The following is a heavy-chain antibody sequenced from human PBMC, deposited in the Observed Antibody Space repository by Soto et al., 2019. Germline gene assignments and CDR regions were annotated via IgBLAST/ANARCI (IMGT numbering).Heavy chain of an antibody. D-gene: IGHD2-21*01. CDR3: ARYSAWPSGFDI. CDR1: GGSSSYYY. V-gene: IGHV4-59*01. J-gene: IGHJ3*02. CDR2: IDYYGST. Sequence: PSVPLCLTCPVAGGSSSYYYLSWIQKPTGKRLEWIGYIDYYGSTNYNPSLKSRVTISVDTSKKQFSLNLGSVTAADTAIYYCARYSAWPSGFDIWGQGTVATVS.